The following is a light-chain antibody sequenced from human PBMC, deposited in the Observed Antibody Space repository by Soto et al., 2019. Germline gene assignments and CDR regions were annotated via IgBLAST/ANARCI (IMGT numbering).Light chain of an antibody. CDR2: DAS. CDR1: QGISSA. Sequence: NRMAQSPSPHSASEGNRVTITCRASQGISSALAWYQQKPGKAPKLLIYDASSLESGVPSRFSGSGSGTDFTITISSLQPEDFATYYCQQFNKKISSGQGTRLEIK. J-gene: IGKJ5*01. V-gene: IGKV1D-13*01. CDR3: QQFNKKIS.